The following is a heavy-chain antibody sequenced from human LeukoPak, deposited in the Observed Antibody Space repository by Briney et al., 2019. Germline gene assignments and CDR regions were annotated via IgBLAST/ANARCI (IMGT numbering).Heavy chain of an antibody. CDR1: GFTFSSYA. J-gene: IGHJ4*02. CDR3: AKAAVAGTSHFDY. V-gene: IGHV3-23*01. D-gene: IGHD6-19*01. Sequence: SGGSLRLSCAASGFTFSSYAMSWVRRAPGKGLEWVSAISGSGGSTYYADSVKGRFTISRDNSKNTLYLQMNSLRAEDTAVYYCAKAAVAGTSHFDYWGQGTLVTVSS. CDR2: ISGSGGST.